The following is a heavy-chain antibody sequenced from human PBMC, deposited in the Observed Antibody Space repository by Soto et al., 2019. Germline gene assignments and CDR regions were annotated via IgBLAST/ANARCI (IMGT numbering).Heavy chain of an antibody. CDR3: ATDGVGYNYGYVMLDKYYYGLDV. J-gene: IGHJ6*02. D-gene: IGHD5-18*01. CDR1: GFTFSTYA. CDR2: ISYDGTNK. Sequence: QVQLVESGGGVVQPGRSLRLSCAASGFTFSTYAMHWVRQAPGKGLAWVAVISYDGTNKYYADSVRGRFTISRDNSKNTLCLQMKNLRAEHTAVYSSATDGVGYNYGYVMLDKYYYGLDVWGQGTTVTVSS. V-gene: IGHV3-30-3*01.